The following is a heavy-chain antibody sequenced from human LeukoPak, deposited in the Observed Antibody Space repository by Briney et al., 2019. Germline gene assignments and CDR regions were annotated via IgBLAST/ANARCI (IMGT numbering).Heavy chain of an antibody. J-gene: IGHJ4*02. Sequence: GRSLRLSCAASGFTFSSYGMHWVRQAPGKGLEWVAVISYDGSNKYYADSVKGRFTISRDNSKNTLYLQMNSLRAEDTAVYYCAKGGPYYYDSSGYYSVDYFDYWGQGTLVTVSS. CDR1: GFTFSSYG. V-gene: IGHV3-30*18. CDR3: AKGGPYYYDSSGYYSVDYFDY. CDR2: ISYDGSNK. D-gene: IGHD3-22*01.